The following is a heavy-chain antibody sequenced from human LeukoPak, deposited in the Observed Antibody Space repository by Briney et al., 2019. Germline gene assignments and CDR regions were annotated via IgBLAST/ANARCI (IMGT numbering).Heavy chain of an antibody. CDR1: GFCFGNYE. V-gene: IGHV3-48*03. CDR3: ARGYCSRGSCYFLITFDS. CDR2: ITSTGFTT. Sequence: GGSLRLSCAASGFCFGNYEMNWVRQSPGKGLEWISYITSTGFTTYYSQSVRGRFTISRDNAKNSLYLQMNSLRAEDTAVYYCARGYCSRGSCYFLITFDSWGQGTQVTVSS. D-gene: IGHD2-15*01. J-gene: IGHJ4*02.